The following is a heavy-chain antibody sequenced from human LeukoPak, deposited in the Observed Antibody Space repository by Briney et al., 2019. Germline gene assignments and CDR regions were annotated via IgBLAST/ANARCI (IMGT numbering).Heavy chain of an antibody. CDR1: GFTFSSYS. J-gene: IGHJ3*02. V-gene: IGHV3-48*01. D-gene: IGHD4-17*01. Sequence: GGSLRLSCAASGFTFSSYSMTWVRQAPGKGLEWVSYISSSSSTIYYADSVKGRFTNSRDNAKNSLYLQMNSLRAEDTAVYYCARDRDYGEHPDAFDIWGQGTMVTVSS. CDR3: ARDRDYGEHPDAFDI. CDR2: ISSSSSTI.